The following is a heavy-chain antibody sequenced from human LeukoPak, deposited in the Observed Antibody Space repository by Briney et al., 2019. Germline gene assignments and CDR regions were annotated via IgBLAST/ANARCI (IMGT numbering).Heavy chain of an antibody. D-gene: IGHD6-19*01. J-gene: IGHJ4*02. CDR2: FDPEDGET. V-gene: IGHV1-24*01. CDR3: ATTRYSSGWYYDY. Sequence: PGGSLRLSCAASGFTFSGSAMHWVRQAPGKGLEWMGGFDPEDGETIYAQKFQGRVTMTEDTSTDTAYMELSSLRSEDTAVYYCATTRYSSGWYYDYWGQGTLVTVSS. CDR1: GFTFSGSA.